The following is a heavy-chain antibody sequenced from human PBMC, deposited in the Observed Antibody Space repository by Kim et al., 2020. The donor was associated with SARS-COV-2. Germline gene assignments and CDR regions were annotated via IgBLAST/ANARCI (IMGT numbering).Heavy chain of an antibody. J-gene: IGHJ4*02. CDR1: GFTLSSYD. CDR2: IGTAADT. D-gene: IGHD3-10*01. Sequence: GGSLRLSCAASGFTLSSYDMHWVRQGTGKGLEWVSTIGTAADTYYPGSVKGRFTISRENAKNSVYLQMNSPRAGDTAVYYCARAPYGPLDYWGQGTLVTV. CDR3: ARAPYGPLDY. V-gene: IGHV3-13*01.